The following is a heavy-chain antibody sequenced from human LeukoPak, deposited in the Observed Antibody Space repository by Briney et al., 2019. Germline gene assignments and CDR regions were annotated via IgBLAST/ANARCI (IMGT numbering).Heavy chain of an antibody. V-gene: IGHV3-21*01. CDR2: ISGSSTAI. CDR3: ARTYYDILTGYNPYFDY. D-gene: IGHD3-9*01. CDR1: GFTFNSYS. Sequence: GGSLRLSCAASGFTFNSYSMNWVRQAPGKGLEWVSSISGSSTAIYSADSVKGRFTISRDNAKNFLYLQMNSLRAGDTAVYYCARTYYDILTGYNPYFDYWGQGILVTVSS. J-gene: IGHJ4*02.